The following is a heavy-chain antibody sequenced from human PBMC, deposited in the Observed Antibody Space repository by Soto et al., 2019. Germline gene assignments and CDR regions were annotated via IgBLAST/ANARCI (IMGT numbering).Heavy chain of an antibody. CDR1: GGSISSGGYY. CDR2: IYYSGST. J-gene: IGHJ3*02. CDR3: ARSPPMTTLAFDI. V-gene: IGHV4-31*03. D-gene: IGHD4-17*01. Sequence: LSLTCTVSGGSISSGGYYWSWIRQHPGKGLEWIGYIYYSGSTYYNPSLKSRVTISVDTSKNQFSLKLSSVTAADTAVYYCARSPPMTTLAFDIWGQGTMVTVSS.